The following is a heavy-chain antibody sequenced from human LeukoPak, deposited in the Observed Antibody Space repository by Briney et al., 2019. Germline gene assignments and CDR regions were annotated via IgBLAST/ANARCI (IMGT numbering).Heavy chain of an antibody. Sequence: GGSLRLSCAASGFTFSSYGMSWVRQAPGKGLEWVSAISGSGGSTYYADSVKGRFTISRDNSKNTLYLQMNSLRAEDTAVYYCARVTGGYNLVDYWGQGTLVTVSS. CDR3: ARVTGGYNLVDY. J-gene: IGHJ4*02. D-gene: IGHD5-24*01. CDR2: ISGSGGST. V-gene: IGHV3-23*01. CDR1: GFTFSSYG.